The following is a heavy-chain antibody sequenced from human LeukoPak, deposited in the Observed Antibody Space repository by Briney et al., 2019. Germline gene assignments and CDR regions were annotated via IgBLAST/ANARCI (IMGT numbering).Heavy chain of an antibody. CDR1: GGSISSSNYY. J-gene: IGHJ4*02. CDR2: IYYSGST. Sequence: PSETLSLTCTVSGGSISSSNYYWGWIRQPPGKGLEWIGSIYYSGSTYYNPSLKSRVTISVDRSKNQFSLKLSSVTAADTAVYYCARDAPPDVHDSGGYYYWGQGTLVTVSS. CDR3: ARDAPPDVHDSGGYYY. V-gene: IGHV4-39*07. D-gene: IGHD3-22*01.